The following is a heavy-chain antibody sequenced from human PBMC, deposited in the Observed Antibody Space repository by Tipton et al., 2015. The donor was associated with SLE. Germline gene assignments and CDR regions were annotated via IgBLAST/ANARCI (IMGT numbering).Heavy chain of an antibody. D-gene: IGHD3-9*01. J-gene: IGHJ5*02. V-gene: IGHV4-4*07. Sequence: GLVKPSETLSLTCAVSGYSISSGYYWGWIRQPAGKGLEWIGRIYTSGSTNYNPSLKSRVTMSVDTSKNQFSLKLSSVTAADTAVYYCARGQFMGYFDGHPPQHKWFDPWGQGTLVTVSS. CDR1: GYSISSGYY. CDR2: IYTSGST. CDR3: ARGQFMGYFDGHPPQHKWFDP.